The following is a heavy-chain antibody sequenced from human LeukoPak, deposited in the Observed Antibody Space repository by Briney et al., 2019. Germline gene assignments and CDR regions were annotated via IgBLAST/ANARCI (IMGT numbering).Heavy chain of an antibody. D-gene: IGHD3-9*01. CDR3: ARTLNILTGYDVSYYYYYMDV. CDR2: ISHYNGNT. V-gene: IGHV1-18*01. Sequence: ASVKVSCKASGYTFTSYDISWVRQAPGQGLEWMGWISHYNGNTNYAQKLQGRVTMTTDTSTSTAYMELSSLRSEDTAVYYCARTLNILTGYDVSYYYYYMDVWGKGTTVTVSS. J-gene: IGHJ6*03. CDR1: GYTFTSYD.